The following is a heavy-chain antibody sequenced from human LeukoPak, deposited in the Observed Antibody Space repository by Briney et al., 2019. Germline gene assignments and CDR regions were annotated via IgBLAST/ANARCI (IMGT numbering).Heavy chain of an antibody. J-gene: IGHJ4*02. Sequence: SETLSLTCTVSGYSISSGYYWGWIRQPPGKGLEWIGSIYHSGSPYYNPSLKSRVTLSVDTSKNQFSLKLSSVTAADTAVYYCARVGVDSSGYYYLFDYWGQGTLVTVSS. CDR3: ARVGVDSSGYYYLFDY. V-gene: IGHV4-38-2*02. D-gene: IGHD3-22*01. CDR2: IYHSGSP. CDR1: GYSISSGYY.